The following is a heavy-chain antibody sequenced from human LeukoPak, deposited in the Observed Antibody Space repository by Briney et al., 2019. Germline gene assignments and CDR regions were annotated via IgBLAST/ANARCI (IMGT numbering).Heavy chain of an antibody. CDR2: ISSSSSYI. J-gene: IGHJ4*02. Sequence: GGSLRLSCAASGFTFSSYSMNWVRQAPGKGLEWVSSISSSSSYIYYADSVKGRFTISRDNAKNSLYLQMNSLRAEDTAVYYCARGQWLLPYFDYWGQGTLVTVSS. CDR1: GFTFSSYS. V-gene: IGHV3-21*04. D-gene: IGHD6-19*01. CDR3: ARGQWLLPYFDY.